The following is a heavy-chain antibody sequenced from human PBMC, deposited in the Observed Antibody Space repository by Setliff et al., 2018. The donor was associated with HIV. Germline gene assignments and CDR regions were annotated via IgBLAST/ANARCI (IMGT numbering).Heavy chain of an antibody. Sequence: GESLKISCTASGFTFSDYWMTWVRQAPGKGLEWVANIRDDGSETYYAPSVKGRFTISRDNAKRSLYLQMNRLKTDDTAFYYCATFADGPDSWGQGTLVTVSS. D-gene: IGHD3-3*01. V-gene: IGHV3-7*01. CDR3: ATFADGPDS. CDR2: IRDDGSET. J-gene: IGHJ4*02. CDR1: GFTFSDYW.